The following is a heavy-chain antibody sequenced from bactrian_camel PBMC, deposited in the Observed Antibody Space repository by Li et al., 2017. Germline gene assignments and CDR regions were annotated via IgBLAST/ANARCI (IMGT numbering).Heavy chain of an antibody. CDR2: IYSGDHST. J-gene: IGHJ4*01. D-gene: IGHD5*01. V-gene: IGHV3S25*01. Sequence: QLVESGGGLVQPGGSLRLSCATSLNPDSRYCLGWIRQVPGKEREGVALIYSGDHSTYYLDSVKGRFTISLDAAANTLYLQMDSLRPEDTAMYYCAASLGKTYCHAAFFLTRARPNFGYMGQGTQVTVS. CDR1: LNPDSRYC.